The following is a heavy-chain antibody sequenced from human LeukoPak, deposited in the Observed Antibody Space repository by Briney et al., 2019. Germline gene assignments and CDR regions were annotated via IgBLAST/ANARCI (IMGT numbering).Heavy chain of an antibody. CDR3: ARESIVVVNDAFDI. Sequence: GGSLRLSCGASGFNFNSYWMNWVRQAPGKGLEWVANIKQDGSEKYYVDSVKGRFTISRDNAKNSLYLQMNSLRAEDTAVYYCARESIVVVNDAFDIWGQGTMVTVSS. D-gene: IGHD3-22*01. V-gene: IGHV3-7*01. CDR1: GFNFNSYW. CDR2: IKQDGSEK. J-gene: IGHJ3*02.